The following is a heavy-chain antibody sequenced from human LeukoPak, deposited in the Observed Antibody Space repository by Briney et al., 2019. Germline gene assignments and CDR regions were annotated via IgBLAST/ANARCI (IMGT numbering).Heavy chain of an antibody. CDR1: GFTFSDYY. D-gene: IGHD5-18*01. CDR2: ISGSGGST. Sequence: PGGSLRLSCAASGFTFSDYYMSWIRQAPGKGLEWVSAISGSGGSTYYADSVKGRFTISRDNSKNTLYLQMNSLRAEDTAVYYCAKDRYSYAWDYFDYWGQGTLVTVSS. J-gene: IGHJ4*02. V-gene: IGHV3-23*01. CDR3: AKDRYSYAWDYFDY.